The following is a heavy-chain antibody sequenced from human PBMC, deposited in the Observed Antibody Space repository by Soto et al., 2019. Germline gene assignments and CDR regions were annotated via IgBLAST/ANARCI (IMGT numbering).Heavy chain of an antibody. CDR2: IWYDGSNK. D-gene: IGHD2-15*01. J-gene: IGHJ4*02. V-gene: IGHV3-33*01. CDR3: ARDLRWSPKYYCDY. CDR1: GFTFSSYG. Sequence: PGGSLRLSCAASGFTFSSYGMHWVRQAPGKGLEWVAVIWYDGSNKYYADSVKGRFTISRDNSKNTLYLQMNSLRAEDTAVYYCARDLRWSPKYYCDYWGQGTLVTVSS.